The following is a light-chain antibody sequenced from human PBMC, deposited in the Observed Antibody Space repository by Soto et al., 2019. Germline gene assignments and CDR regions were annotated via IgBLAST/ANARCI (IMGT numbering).Light chain of an antibody. V-gene: IGKV4-1*01. J-gene: IGKJ1*01. CDR2: WAS. CDR3: QQYYNTPVT. Sequence: DIVMTQSPDSLAVSLGERATINCKSSQSVLYSSNNKNYLAWYQQKPGQPPKLLIYWASTRESGVPDRFSGSGSGTDFPLTISSLQAEDVAVYYCQQYYNTPVTFGQGTKVEIK. CDR1: QSVLYSSNNKNY.